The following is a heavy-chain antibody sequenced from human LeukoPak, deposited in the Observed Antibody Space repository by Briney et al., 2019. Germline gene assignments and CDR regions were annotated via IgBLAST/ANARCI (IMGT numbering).Heavy chain of an antibody. CDR1: GGSFSGYY. Sequence: PSETLSLTCAVYGGSFSGYYWSWIRQPPGKGLEWIGEINHSGSTNYNPSLKSRVTISVDTSKNQFSLKLSSVTAADTAVYYCARGLSTMVVTRCFQHWGQGTLVTVSS. V-gene: IGHV4-34*01. D-gene: IGHD4-23*01. CDR2: INHSGST. CDR3: ARGLSTMVVTRCFQH. J-gene: IGHJ1*01.